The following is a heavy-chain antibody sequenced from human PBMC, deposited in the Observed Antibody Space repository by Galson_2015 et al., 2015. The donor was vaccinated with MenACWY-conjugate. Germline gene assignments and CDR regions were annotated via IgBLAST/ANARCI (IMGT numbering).Heavy chain of an antibody. CDR3: ARGPRYGAFDI. V-gene: IGHV3-7*03. D-gene: IGHD4-17*01. J-gene: IGHJ3*02. Sequence: SLRLSCAASGFSFSGSWMSWVRQAPGKGLEWVANIKQDASEKYYVDSVKGRFAISRENAKTSLYLQMNSLGAEDTAVYYCARGPRYGAFDIWGQGTMVTVSS. CDR2: IKQDASEK. CDR1: GFSFSGSW.